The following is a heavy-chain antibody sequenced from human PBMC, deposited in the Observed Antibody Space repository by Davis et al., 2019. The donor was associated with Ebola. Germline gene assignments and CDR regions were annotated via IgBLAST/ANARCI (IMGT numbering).Heavy chain of an antibody. D-gene: IGHD6-13*01. V-gene: IGHV4-59*08. CDR2: IYYSGST. CDR1: GGSFSGYY. CDR3: AGAPEDSSTFYGVAHYYHGMDV. J-gene: IGHJ6*02. Sequence: MPSETLSLTCAVYGGSFSGYYWSWIRQPPGKGLEWIGYIYYSGSTNYNPSLKSRVTISVDTSKNQFSLKLSSVTAADTAVYYCAGAPEDSSTFYGVAHYYHGMDVWGQGTTAIVSS.